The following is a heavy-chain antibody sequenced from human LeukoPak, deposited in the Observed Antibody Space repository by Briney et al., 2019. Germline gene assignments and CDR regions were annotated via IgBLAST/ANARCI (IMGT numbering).Heavy chain of an antibody. J-gene: IGHJ4*02. V-gene: IGHV4-59*01. CDR2: IYYSGST. Sequence: SQTLSLTCTVSGDSISNYYWTWIRQPPGKGLEWVGYIYYSGSTNYNPYLKCRVTISVDTSKNQFSLKLSSVTAADTAMYYCAKIRFRTRGTYVDYWGQGTLDSVSS. CDR1: GDSISNYY. CDR3: AKIRFRTRGTYVDY. D-gene: IGHD4-17*01.